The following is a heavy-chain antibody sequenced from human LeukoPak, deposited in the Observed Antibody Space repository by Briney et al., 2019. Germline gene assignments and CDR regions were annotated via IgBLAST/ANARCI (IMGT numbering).Heavy chain of an antibody. CDR1: GFTFSNYG. Sequence: GGSLRFSCAASGFTFSNYGMHWVRPAPGKGLEWVAVISYDESDKYYADSVKGRFTISRDNSKNTLYLQMNSLRPEDTAVYYCAKGVVAATNAAYYGMDVWGQGTTVTVSS. J-gene: IGHJ6*02. CDR2: ISYDESDK. CDR3: AKGVVAATNAAYYGMDV. D-gene: IGHD2-15*01. V-gene: IGHV3-30*18.